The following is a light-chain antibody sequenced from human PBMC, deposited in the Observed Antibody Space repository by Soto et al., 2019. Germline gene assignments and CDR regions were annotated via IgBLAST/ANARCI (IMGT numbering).Light chain of an antibody. CDR2: GAS. J-gene: IGKJ1*01. Sequence: EIVLTQSPGTLSLSPGERATLSCRASRSVSSDYLAWYQQKPGQAPRLLIYGASSRATGMPDRFSGSGSGTDFTLTISRLEPEDFAVYYCQQYGSSPPWTFGQGTKVEIK. CDR3: QQYGSSPPWT. V-gene: IGKV3-20*01. CDR1: RSVSSDY.